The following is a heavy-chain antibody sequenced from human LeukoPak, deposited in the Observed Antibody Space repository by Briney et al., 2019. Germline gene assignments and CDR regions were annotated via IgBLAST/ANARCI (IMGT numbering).Heavy chain of an antibody. CDR1: GFTFSSYW. V-gene: IGHV3-74*01. CDR3: ARDHPSGSYWVGYFQH. D-gene: IGHD1-26*01. J-gene: IGHJ1*01. Sequence: QSGGSLRLSCAASGFTFSSYWMHWVRQAPGKGLVWVSRISSDGSSTTYADSVKGRFTISRDNAKNTPYLQMNSLRAEDTAVSYCARDHPSGSYWVGYFQHWGQGTLVTVSS. CDR2: ISSDGSST.